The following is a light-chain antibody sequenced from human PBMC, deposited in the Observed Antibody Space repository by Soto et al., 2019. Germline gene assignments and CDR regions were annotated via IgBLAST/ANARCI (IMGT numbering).Light chain of an antibody. CDR1: QDITNY. J-gene: IGKJ4*01. Sequence: DIQMTQSPSSLSASVGDRVSITCQASQDITNYLSWYQQKPGKAPKLLIYDASNLEVGVPSRFSGRGSGTDFTLTISSLQPEDIATYFCQQSYDLPLTFGGGTKVEVK. V-gene: IGKV1-33*01. CDR2: DAS. CDR3: QQSYDLPLT.